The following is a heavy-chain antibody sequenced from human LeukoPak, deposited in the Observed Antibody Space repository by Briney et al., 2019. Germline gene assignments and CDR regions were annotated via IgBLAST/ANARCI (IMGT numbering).Heavy chain of an antibody. CDR3: AKLTSA. D-gene: IGHD1-14*01. J-gene: IGHJ5*02. V-gene: IGHV3-53*01. CDR1: GVTVSGYW. Sequence: GGSLRLSCAAFGVTVSGYWMNWVRQAPGKGLEWVSSISAGGAYYAASVKGRFTISRDNSKNTVYLQMNSLRGDDTAMYYCAKLTSAWGQGTLVTVSS. CDR2: ISAGGA.